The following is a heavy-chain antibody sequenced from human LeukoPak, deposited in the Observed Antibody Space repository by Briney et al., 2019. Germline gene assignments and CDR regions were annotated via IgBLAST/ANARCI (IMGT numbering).Heavy chain of an antibody. CDR3: ARDKAGYGIDY. CDR1: GFTFSRYS. CDR2: ISSSGSYI. Sequence: GGSLRLSCAASGFTFSRYSMNWVRQAPGKGLEWVSSISSSGSYIYYADSVKGRFTISRDNAENSLYLQMNSLRAEDAAVYYCARDKAGYGIDYWGQGTLVTVSS. D-gene: IGHD5-18*01. J-gene: IGHJ4*02. V-gene: IGHV3-21*01.